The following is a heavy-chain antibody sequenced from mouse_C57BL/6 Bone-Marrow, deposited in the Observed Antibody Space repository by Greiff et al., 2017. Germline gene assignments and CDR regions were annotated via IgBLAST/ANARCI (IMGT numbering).Heavy chain of an antibody. V-gene: IGHV1-5*01. Sequence: VQLQQSGTVLARPGASVKMSCKTSGYTFTSYWMHWVKQRPGQGLEWIGAIYPGNSDTSYNQKFKGKAKLTAVTSASTAYMELSSLTNEVSAVYYCTRRGYYGSSTAGFAYWGQGTLVTVSA. J-gene: IGHJ3*01. CDR2: IYPGNSDT. CDR3: TRRGYYGSSTAGFAY. CDR1: GYTFTSYW. D-gene: IGHD1-1*01.